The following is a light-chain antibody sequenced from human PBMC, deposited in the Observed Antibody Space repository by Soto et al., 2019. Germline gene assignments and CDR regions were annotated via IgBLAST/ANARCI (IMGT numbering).Light chain of an antibody. CDR3: QRYNSNSRT. V-gene: IGKV1-5*01. CDR1: QNINQW. CDR2: DAS. J-gene: IGKJ1*01. Sequence: DIQMTQSPSTLSASVGDRVTITCRASQNINQWLAWYQQKPGKAPKFLIYDASILESGVPSRFSGTGSGTEFSLSISSLQPYDFATYYCQRYNSNSRTFGQGTKVEIK.